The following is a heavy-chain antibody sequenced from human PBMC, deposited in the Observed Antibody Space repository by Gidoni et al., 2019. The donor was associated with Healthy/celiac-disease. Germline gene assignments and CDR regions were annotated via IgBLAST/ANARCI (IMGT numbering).Heavy chain of an antibody. Sequence: QVQLQESGPGLVKPSQTLSLTCPVSGGSISSGGYYWSWIRQHPGKGLEWIGYIYYSGSTYYNPSLKSRVTISVDTSKNQFSLKLSSVTAADTAVYYCARELDLAYCGGDCYSGDYFDYWGQGTLVTVSS. D-gene: IGHD2-21*01. CDR2: IYYSGST. J-gene: IGHJ4*02. CDR3: ARELDLAYCGGDCYSGDYFDY. CDR1: GGSISSGGYY. V-gene: IGHV4-31*03.